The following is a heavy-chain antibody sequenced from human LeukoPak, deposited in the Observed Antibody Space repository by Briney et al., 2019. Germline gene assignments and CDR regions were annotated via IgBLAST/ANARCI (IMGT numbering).Heavy chain of an antibody. CDR3: ARGTPIYAFDI. CDR2: INHSGST. Sequence: SETLSLTCAVYGGSFSGYYWSWIRQPPGKGLEWIGEINHSGSTNYNPSLKSRATISVDTSKNQFSLKLSSVTAADTAVYYCARGTPIYAFDIWGQGTMVTVSS. V-gene: IGHV4-34*01. CDR1: GGSFSGYY. J-gene: IGHJ3*02.